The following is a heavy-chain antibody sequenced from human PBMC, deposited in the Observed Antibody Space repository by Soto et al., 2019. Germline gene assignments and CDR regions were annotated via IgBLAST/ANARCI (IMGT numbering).Heavy chain of an antibody. CDR1: GGSISSYY. CDR3: ARDFHPPYCSGGSCYQSPNWFDP. Sequence: SETLSLTCTVSGGSISSYYWSWIRQPPGKGLEWIGYIYYSGSTNYNPSIKSRVTISVDTSKNQFSLKLSSVTAADTAVYYCARDFHPPYCSGGSCYQSPNWFDPWGQGTLVTVSS. D-gene: IGHD2-15*01. CDR2: IYYSGST. V-gene: IGHV4-59*01. J-gene: IGHJ5*02.